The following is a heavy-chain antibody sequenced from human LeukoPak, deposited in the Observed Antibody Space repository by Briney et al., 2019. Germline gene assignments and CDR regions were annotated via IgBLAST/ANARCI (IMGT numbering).Heavy chain of an antibody. CDR3: ARHGEEWFGELSLYYFDY. D-gene: IGHD3-10*01. CDR2: IYYSGST. Sequence: SETLSLTCAVFGGSFSSGQYWSWIRQPPGKGLEWIGSIYYSGSTYYNPSLKSRVTISVDTSKNQFSLKLSSATAADTAVYYCARHGEEWFGELSLYYFDYWGQGTLVTVSS. J-gene: IGHJ4*02. V-gene: IGHV4-39*01. CDR1: GGSFSSGQY.